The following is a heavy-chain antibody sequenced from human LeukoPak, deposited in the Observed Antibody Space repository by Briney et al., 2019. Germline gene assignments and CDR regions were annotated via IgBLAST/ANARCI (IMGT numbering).Heavy chain of an antibody. CDR3: ARNRAYSGTYFDGLDM. D-gene: IGHD1-26*01. CDR1: GYSFTTYG. CDR2: ISTKNGKT. J-gene: IGHJ3*02. Sequence: ASVKVSCKASGYSFTTYGIRWVRQAPGQGLEWMGWISTKNGKTNYAQRVQGRVTMTTDTATTTVAMELRGLRSDDTAVYYCARNRAYSGTYFDGLDMWGQGTLVTVSS. V-gene: IGHV1-18*01.